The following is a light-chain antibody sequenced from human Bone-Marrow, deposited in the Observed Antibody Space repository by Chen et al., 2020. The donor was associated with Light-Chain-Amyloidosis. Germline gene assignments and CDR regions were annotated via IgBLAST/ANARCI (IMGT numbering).Light chain of an antibody. CDR3: QSADSSGTYEVI. CDR2: RDT. J-gene: IGLJ2*01. Sequence: SSELTQPPSESVSPGQTASITCSGDDLPTKYAYWYQQKPGQAPVLVIHRDTERPSGISERFSGSSSGTTATLTISGVQAEDEADYHCQSADSSGTYEVIFGGGTKLTVL. CDR1: DLPTKY. V-gene: IGLV3-25*03.